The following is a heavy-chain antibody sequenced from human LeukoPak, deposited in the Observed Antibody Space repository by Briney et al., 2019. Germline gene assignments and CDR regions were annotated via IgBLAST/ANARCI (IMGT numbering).Heavy chain of an antibody. D-gene: IGHD6-13*01. CDR1: GGTFSSYA. V-gene: IGHV1-69*13. CDR3: ARGPLAAAGTFDY. J-gene: IGHJ4*02. Sequence: SVKVSCKASGGTFSSYAISWVRQAPGQGLEWMGGIIPIFGTASYAQKFQGRVTITADESTSTAYMELSSLRSEDTAVYYCARGPLAAAGTFDYWGQGTLVTVSS. CDR2: IIPIFGTA.